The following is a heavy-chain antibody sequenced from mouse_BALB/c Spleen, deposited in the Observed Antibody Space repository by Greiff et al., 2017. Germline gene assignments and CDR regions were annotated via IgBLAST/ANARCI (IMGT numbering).Heavy chain of an antibody. V-gene: IGHV1-4*02. J-gene: IGHJ4*01. CDR1: GYTFTSYT. Sequence: VQLQQSAAELARPGASVKMSCKASGYTFTSYTMHWVKQRPGQGLEWIGYINPSSGYTEYNEKFKDKTTLTADKSSSTAYMQLSSLTSEDSAVYYCARSRRAMDYWGQGTSVTVSS. CDR3: ARSRRAMDY. D-gene: IGHD2-12*01. CDR2: INPSSGYT.